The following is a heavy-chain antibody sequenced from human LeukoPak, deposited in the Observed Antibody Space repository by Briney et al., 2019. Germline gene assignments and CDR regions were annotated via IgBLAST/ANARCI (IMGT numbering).Heavy chain of an antibody. D-gene: IGHD7-27*01. CDR1: GFTFSSYE. Sequence: PGGSLRLSCAASGFTFSSYEMNWVRQAPGKGLEWVSYISSSGSTIYYADSVKGRFTISRDNAKNSLYLQMNSLRAEDTAVYYCARDWGFRAFDIWGQGTMVTVSS. J-gene: IGHJ3*02. CDR2: ISSSGSTI. V-gene: IGHV3-48*03. CDR3: ARDWGFRAFDI.